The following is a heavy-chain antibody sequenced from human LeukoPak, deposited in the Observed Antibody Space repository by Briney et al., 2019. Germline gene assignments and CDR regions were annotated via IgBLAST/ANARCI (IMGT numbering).Heavy chain of an antibody. J-gene: IGHJ5*02. CDR2: VKQDGSDK. Sequence: GGSLRHSCAASGFTFSSYWMSWVRQAPGKGLEWVANVKQDGSDKYYVDSVKGRFTISRDNAKNSLYLQMNSLRAEDTAVYYCARDNTIFGVAHINHWGQGTLVTVSS. D-gene: IGHD3-3*01. CDR3: ARDNTIFGVAHINH. V-gene: IGHV3-7*01. CDR1: GFTFSSYW.